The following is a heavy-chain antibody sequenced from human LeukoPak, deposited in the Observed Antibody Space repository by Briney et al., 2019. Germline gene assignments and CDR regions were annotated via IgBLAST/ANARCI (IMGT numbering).Heavy chain of an antibody. D-gene: IGHD1-14*01. V-gene: IGHV4-34*01. CDR3: ARTRTGVNWFDP. J-gene: IGHJ5*02. Sequence: PSETLSLTCAVYGGSFSGYYWSWIRQPPGKGLEWIGEINHSGSTNYNPSLKSRVTISVDTPKNQFSLKLSSVTAADTAVYYCARTRTGVNWFDPWGQGTLVTVSS. CDR2: INHSGST. CDR1: GGSFSGYY.